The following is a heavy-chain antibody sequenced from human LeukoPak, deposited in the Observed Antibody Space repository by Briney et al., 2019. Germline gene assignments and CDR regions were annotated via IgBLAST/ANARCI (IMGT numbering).Heavy chain of an antibody. Sequence: GGSLRLSCAASGFTFSSYAMSWVRQAPGKGLEWVSAISGSGGSTYYADSVKGRFTISRDDSKNTLYLQMNSLRAEDTTVYYCAKAPWFGESYFDYWGQGTLVTVSS. CDR1: GFTFSSYA. D-gene: IGHD3-10*01. V-gene: IGHV3-23*01. CDR3: AKAPWFGESYFDY. CDR2: ISGSGGST. J-gene: IGHJ4*02.